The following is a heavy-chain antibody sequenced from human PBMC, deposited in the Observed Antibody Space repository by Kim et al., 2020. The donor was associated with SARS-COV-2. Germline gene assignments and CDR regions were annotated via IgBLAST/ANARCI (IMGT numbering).Heavy chain of an antibody. J-gene: IGHJ3*02. V-gene: IGHV4-31*03. Sequence: SQTLSLTCTVSGGSISSGGYYWSWIRQHPGKGLEWIGYIYYSGSTYYNPSLKSRVTISVDTSKNQFSLKLSSVTAADTAVYYCARAGSGYSGYDQPDAFDIWGQGTMVTVSS. CDR3: ARAGSGYSGYDQPDAFDI. CDR2: IYYSGST. CDR1: GGSISSGGYY. D-gene: IGHD5-12*01.